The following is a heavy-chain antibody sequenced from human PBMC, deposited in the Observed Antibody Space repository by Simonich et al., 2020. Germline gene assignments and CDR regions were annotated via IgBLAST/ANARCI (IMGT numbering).Heavy chain of an antibody. D-gene: IGHD4-4*01. CDR3: ARDYSNYDAFDI. Sequence: EVQLVESGGGLVQPGGSLRLSCAASGFTFSSYWMHWVRQAPGKGLVWISRSNSDGSSTSYADSVKGRVTISRDNAKNTLYLQMNSLRAEDTAVYYCARDYSNYDAFDIWGQGTMVTVSS. V-gene: IGHV3-74*01. J-gene: IGHJ3*02. CDR2: SNSDGSST. CDR1: GFTFSSYW.